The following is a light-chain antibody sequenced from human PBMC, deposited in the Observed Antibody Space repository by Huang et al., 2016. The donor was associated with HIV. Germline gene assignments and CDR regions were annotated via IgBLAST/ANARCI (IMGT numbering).Light chain of an antibody. Sequence: DIDMTQSPSSLSASVGDSVPITCRASLVIDTYVAWYQQTPAKGTKLLLYGASTLQPGVPSRFSGSGSGTDFILTITNLQPEDVATYSCQRYNRAPLTFGGGTKVEIK. CDR3: QRYNRAPLT. V-gene: IGKV1-27*01. J-gene: IGKJ4*01. CDR2: GAS. CDR1: LVIDTY.